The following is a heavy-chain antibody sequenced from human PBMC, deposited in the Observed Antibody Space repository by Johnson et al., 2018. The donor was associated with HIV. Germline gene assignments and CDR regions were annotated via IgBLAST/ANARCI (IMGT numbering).Heavy chain of an antibody. CDR2: ISYNSGKK. CDR1: QFTFSHYT. J-gene: IGHJ3*02. D-gene: IGHD1-7*01. CDR3: ARSATGTTADAFDI. V-gene: IGHV3-30*04. Sequence: VQLVESGGGVVQPGRSLIISCAVSQFTFSHYTMHWVRLAPGKGLQWVAVISYNSGKKYYVDSVKGRFTISRDNAKNSLYLQMNSLRAEDTAVYYCARSATGTTADAFDIWGQGTMVTVSS.